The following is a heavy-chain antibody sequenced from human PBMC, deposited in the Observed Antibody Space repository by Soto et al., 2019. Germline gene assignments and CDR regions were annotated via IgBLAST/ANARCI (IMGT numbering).Heavy chain of an antibody. CDR1: GYTFTSYG. CDR3: ARAFSTLDILTGYYQDYYYGMDV. CDR2: ISAYNGNT. Sequence: ASVKVSCKASGYTFTSYGISWVRQAPGQGLGWMGWISAYNGNTNYAQKLQGRVTMTTDTSTSTAYMELRSLRSDDTAVYYCARAFSTLDILTGYYQDYYYGMDVWGQGTTVTVSS. D-gene: IGHD3-9*01. V-gene: IGHV1-18*04. J-gene: IGHJ6*02.